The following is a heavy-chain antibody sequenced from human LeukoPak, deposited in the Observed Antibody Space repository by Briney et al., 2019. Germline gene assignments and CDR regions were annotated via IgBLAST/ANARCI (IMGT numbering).Heavy chain of an antibody. CDR1: GSTFSSYG. J-gene: IGHJ4*02. CDR2: IWYDGSNK. D-gene: IGHD1-26*01. CDR3: ATDQGGYFDY. Sequence: PGGSLRLSCAASGSTFSSYGMHWVRQAPGKGLEWVAVIWYDGSNKYYADSVKGRFTVSRDNSKNTLYLQMNSLRAEDTAVYYCATDQGGYFDYWGQGTLVTVSS. V-gene: IGHV3-33*01.